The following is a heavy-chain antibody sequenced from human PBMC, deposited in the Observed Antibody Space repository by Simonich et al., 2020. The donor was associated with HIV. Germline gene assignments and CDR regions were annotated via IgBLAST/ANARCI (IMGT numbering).Heavy chain of an antibody. CDR3: ARRGGYAFDY. Sequence: QVHLQQWGAGLLKHSETLSLTCAVYIGSFSVYYWKWIRQPPGKGLEWIGEINHSGSNDYNSSLKSRVTISVDTSKNQFSLKLSSVTAADTAMYYCARRGGYAFDYWGQGTLVTVSS. D-gene: IGHD5-12*01. J-gene: IGHJ4*02. CDR2: INHSGSN. CDR1: IGSFSVYY. V-gene: IGHV4-34*01.